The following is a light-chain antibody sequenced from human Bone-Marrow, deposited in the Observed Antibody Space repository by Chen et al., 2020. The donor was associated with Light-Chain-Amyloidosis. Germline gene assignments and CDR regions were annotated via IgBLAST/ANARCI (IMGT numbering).Light chain of an antibody. V-gene: IGLV2-14*01. CDR2: AVS. CDR3: SSFTSSSSYV. J-gene: IGLJ1*01. Sequence: QSALTQPASVAGSPGQSITISCTGTSGDVGTYNYVSWYQQHPGKAPKVMIYAVSNRPPGVSTRFSGSKSGNTASLTISGLQAEDEADYYCSSFTSSSSYVFGPGTKVTVL. CDR1: SGDVGTYNY.